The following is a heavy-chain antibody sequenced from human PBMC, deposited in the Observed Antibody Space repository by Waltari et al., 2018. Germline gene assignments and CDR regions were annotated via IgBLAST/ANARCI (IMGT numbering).Heavy chain of an antibody. CDR2: IYTSGST. CDR3: ARNPEENCSGGSCYSEGFDY. CDR1: GGSISSYY. Sequence: QVQLQESGPGLVKPSETLSLTCTVSGGSISSYYWSWIRQPAGKGLEWIGRIYTSGSTNYTPSLKSRVTMSVDTSKNQFSRKLSSVTAADTAVYYCARNPEENCSGGSCYSEGFDYWGQGTLVTVSS. D-gene: IGHD2-15*01. V-gene: IGHV4-4*07. J-gene: IGHJ4*02.